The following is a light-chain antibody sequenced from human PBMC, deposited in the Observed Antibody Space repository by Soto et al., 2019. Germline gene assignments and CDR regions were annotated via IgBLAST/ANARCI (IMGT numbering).Light chain of an antibody. CDR1: QSVSSSF. V-gene: IGKV3-20*01. CDR3: QQYDSSPPFA. CDR2: GAS. J-gene: IGKJ3*01. Sequence: EIVLAQSPGTLSLSPGESATLSCRASQSVSSSFLAWYQQKAGQAPRLLIYGASRRATGIPDRFSGSGSGTDFTLTISRLEPEDCAVYYCQQYDSSPPFAFGPGTKVDIK.